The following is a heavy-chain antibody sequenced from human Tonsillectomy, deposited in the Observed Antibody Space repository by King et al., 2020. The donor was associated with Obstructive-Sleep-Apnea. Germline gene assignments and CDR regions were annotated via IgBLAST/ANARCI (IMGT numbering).Heavy chain of an antibody. Sequence: EQLVQSGAEVKRPGASVKVSCKASGYTFTSHDINWVRQATGQGLEWMGWMNPNSGNAGFAQKFQGRVTMTRDTSISTAYMELSGLRSEDTAVYYCARVLGYCRSTSWGGVDYWGQGTLVTVSS. CDR3: ARVLGYCRSTSWGGVDY. CDR2: MNPNSGNA. V-gene: IGHV1-8*01. J-gene: IGHJ4*02. D-gene: IGHD2-2*01. CDR1: GYTFTSHD.